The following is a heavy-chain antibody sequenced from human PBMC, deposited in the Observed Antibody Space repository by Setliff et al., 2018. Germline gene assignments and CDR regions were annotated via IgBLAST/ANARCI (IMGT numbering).Heavy chain of an antibody. V-gene: IGHV1-46*01. Sequence: ASVKVSCKTSGYGFPSHYFHWLRQAPGQGLEWMGIVNPSGVKTTLSQKFQGRVSMTADASTATVYMELHSLTSEDTAIYYCARAPWGDDYDSLYTWFDPWGQGSLVTVSS. D-gene: IGHD3-22*01. CDR3: ARAPWGDDYDSLYTWFDP. J-gene: IGHJ5*02. CDR1: GYGFPSHY. CDR2: VNPSGVKT.